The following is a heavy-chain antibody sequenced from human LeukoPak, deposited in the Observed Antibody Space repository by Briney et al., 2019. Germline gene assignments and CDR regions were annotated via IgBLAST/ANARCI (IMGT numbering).Heavy chain of an antibody. CDR2: INWNGGRT. CDR3: ARYDYSNYVGYYDH. CDR1: GFTFSSYG. D-gene: IGHD4-11*01. Sequence: GGSLRLSCAASGFTFSSYGMSWVRQVPGKGLEWVSGINWNGGRTDYANSVKGRYTISRDNAKNSLYLQMNSLRAEDTALYYCARYDYSNYVGYYDHWGQGTLVTVSS. V-gene: IGHV3-20*04. J-gene: IGHJ4*02.